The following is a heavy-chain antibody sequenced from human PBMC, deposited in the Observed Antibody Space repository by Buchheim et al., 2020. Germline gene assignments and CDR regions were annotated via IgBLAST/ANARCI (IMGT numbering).Heavy chain of an antibody. V-gene: IGHV4-61*02. Sequence: QVQLQESGPGLVKPSQTLSLTCTVSGGSISSGSYYWSWIRQPAGKGLEWIGRIYTSGSTNYNPSLKSRVTISVDTSKNQFSLKLSSVTAADTAVYYCARDDWFGGFHFDDWGQGTL. D-gene: IGHD3-10*01. CDR1: GGSISSGSYY. CDR3: ARDDWFGGFHFDD. J-gene: IGHJ4*02. CDR2: IYTSGST.